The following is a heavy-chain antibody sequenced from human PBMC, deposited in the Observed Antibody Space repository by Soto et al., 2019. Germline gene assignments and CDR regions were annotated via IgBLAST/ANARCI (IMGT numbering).Heavy chain of an antibody. J-gene: IGHJ4*02. CDR1: GFNFNNYG. V-gene: IGHV3-21*01. Sequence: QRLSCAVSGFNFNNYGINWVRQAPGKGLEWVSSVSKSDYTYYSDSVKGRFTISRDNAKNSVSLQMNTLRAEDTAVYYGAREDSIIIPAVSDFWGQGTLVTVSS. CDR3: AREDSIIIPAVSDF. D-gene: IGHD2-2*01. CDR2: VSKSDYT.